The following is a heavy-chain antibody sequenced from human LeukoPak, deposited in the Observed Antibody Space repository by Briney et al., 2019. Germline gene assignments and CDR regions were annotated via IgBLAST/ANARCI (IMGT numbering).Heavy chain of an antibody. CDR2: IKSKTDGGTT. CDR3: TTGWQLVRVNI. D-gene: IGHD6-6*01. J-gene: IGHJ3*02. V-gene: IGHV3-15*01. CDR1: GFTFSNAW. Sequence: GGSLRLSCAASGFTFSNAWMSWVRQAPGKGLEWVGRIKSKTDGGTTDYAAPVKGRFTISRDDSKNTLYLQMNSLKAEDTAVYYCTTGWQLVRVNIWGQGTMVTVSS.